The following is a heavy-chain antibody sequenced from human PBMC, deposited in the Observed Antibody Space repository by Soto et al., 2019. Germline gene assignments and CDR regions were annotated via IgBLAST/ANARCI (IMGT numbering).Heavy chain of an antibody. D-gene: IGHD6-19*01. V-gene: IGHV1-18*01. CDR3: ARDESGWYSR. CDR2: ISAYNGNT. J-gene: IGHJ4*02. Sequence: WLRQAPGQGLEWMGWISAYNGNTNYAQKLQGRVTMTTDTSTSTAYMELRSLRSDDTAVYYCARDESGWYSRWGQGTLVTVSS.